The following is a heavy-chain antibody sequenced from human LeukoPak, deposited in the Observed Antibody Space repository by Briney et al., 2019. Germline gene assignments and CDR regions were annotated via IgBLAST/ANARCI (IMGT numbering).Heavy chain of an antibody. Sequence: SVKVSCKASGGTFSSYAISWVRQAPGQGLEWMGRIIPILGIANYAQKFQGRVTITADKSTSTAYMELSSLRSEDTAVYYCARFSSITDSSSWYYWGQGTLVTVSS. D-gene: IGHD6-13*01. V-gene: IGHV1-69*04. J-gene: IGHJ4*02. CDR1: GGTFSSYA. CDR3: ARFSSITDSSSWYY. CDR2: IIPILGIA.